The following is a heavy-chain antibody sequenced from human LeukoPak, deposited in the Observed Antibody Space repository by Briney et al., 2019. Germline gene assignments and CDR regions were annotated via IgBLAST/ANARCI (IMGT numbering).Heavy chain of an antibody. D-gene: IGHD6-13*01. Sequence: SQTLSLTCAISGDSVSSNSTAWNWIRQSPSRGLEWLGRTYYRSKWYNDYAVSVKSRITINPDTSKNQFSLKLSSVTAADTAVYYCARAHVYSSSWYARNNWFDPWGQGTLVTVSS. CDR3: ARAHVYSSSWYARNNWFDP. CDR2: TYYRSKWYN. V-gene: IGHV6-1*01. CDR1: GDSVSSNSTA. J-gene: IGHJ5*02.